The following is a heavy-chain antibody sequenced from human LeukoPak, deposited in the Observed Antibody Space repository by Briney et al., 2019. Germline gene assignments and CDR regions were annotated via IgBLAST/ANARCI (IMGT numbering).Heavy chain of an antibody. CDR3: AREYSSSKSFDY. V-gene: IGHV3-30*19. CDR1: GFTFSSYG. D-gene: IGHD6-6*01. Sequence: PGGSLRLSCAASGFTFSSYGMYWVRQAPGKGLEWVAVISYDGSNKYYADSVKGRFTISRDNSKNTLYLQMNSLRAEDTAVYYCAREYSSSKSFDYWGQGTLVTVSS. CDR2: ISYDGSNK. J-gene: IGHJ4*02.